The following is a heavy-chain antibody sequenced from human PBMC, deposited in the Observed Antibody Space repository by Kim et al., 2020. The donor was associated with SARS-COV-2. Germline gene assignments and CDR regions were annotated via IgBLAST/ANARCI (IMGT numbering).Heavy chain of an antibody. CDR1: GFTFSSYS. D-gene: IGHD7-27*01. CDR3: AKAPFRLVDTGDYYYLGLGV. J-gene: IGHJ6*02. CDR2: ISSSSSTI. Sequence: GGSLRLSCAASGFTFSSYSMNWGRQAPGKGLEWVSYISSSSSTIYYADSVKGRFTISRDNAKNSLYLQMSSLRDEDTAVYYCAKAPFRLVDTGDYYYLGLGVWGQGTTVSV. V-gene: IGHV3-48*02.